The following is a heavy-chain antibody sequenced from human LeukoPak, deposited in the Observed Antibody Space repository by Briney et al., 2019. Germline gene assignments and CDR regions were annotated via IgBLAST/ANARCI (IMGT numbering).Heavy chain of an antibody. D-gene: IGHD2-2*02. J-gene: IGHJ6*03. CDR2: IYYSGST. Sequence: SQTLSLTCTVSGGSISSGDYYWSWIRQPPGKGLEWIGYIYYSGSTYYNPSLKSRVTISIDTSKNQFSLKLTSVTAADTAVYYCATQEDCSSTSCYKPSDYYYYMDVWGKGTTVTLSS. CDR3: ATQEDCSSTSCYKPSDYYYYMDV. CDR1: GGSISSGDYY. V-gene: IGHV4-30-4*08.